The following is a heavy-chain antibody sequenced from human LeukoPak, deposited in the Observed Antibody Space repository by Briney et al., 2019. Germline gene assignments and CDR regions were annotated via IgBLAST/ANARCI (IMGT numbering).Heavy chain of an antibody. J-gene: IGHJ4*02. CDR1: GYTFTAYY. CDR2: INPSGGST. CDR3: ARAPQFYYGSGIGYFDS. D-gene: IGHD3-10*01. V-gene: IGHV1-46*01. Sequence: ASVKVSCKASGYTFTAYYMHWVRQAPGQGLEWMGIINPSGGSTSYAQTFQGRVTMTRDTSTSIVYMELSSLRAEDTAVYYCARAPQFYYGSGIGYFDSWGQGTLVTVSS.